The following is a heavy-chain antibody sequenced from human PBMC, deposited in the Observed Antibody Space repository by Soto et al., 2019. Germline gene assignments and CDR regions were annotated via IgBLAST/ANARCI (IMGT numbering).Heavy chain of an antibody. V-gene: IGHV4-31*03. CDR2: IYYSGST. J-gene: IGHJ5*02. D-gene: IGHD3-10*01. Sequence: QVQLQESGPGLVKPSQTLSLTCTVSGGSISSGGYYWSWIRQHPGKGLEWIGYIYYSGSTYYNPSLKSRVTISVDTSKNQFSLKLSSVTAADTAVYYWAGDTEGSGSYYNWFDPWGQGTLVTVSS. CDR1: GGSISSGGYY. CDR3: AGDTEGSGSYYNWFDP.